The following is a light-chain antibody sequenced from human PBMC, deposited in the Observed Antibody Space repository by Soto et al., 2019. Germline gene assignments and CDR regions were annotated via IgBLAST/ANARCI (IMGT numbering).Light chain of an antibody. Sequence: QSVLTQPPSASGTPGQIVAISCSGRSSNIGSNTVTWYQQLPGTAPKLLIYTNNQRPSGVPDRFSGSKSGTSASLAISGLRSEDEADFYCAAWDDSLNAVVFGGGTKLTVL. CDR1: SSNIGSNT. V-gene: IGLV1-44*01. J-gene: IGLJ2*01. CDR3: AAWDDSLNAVV. CDR2: TNN.